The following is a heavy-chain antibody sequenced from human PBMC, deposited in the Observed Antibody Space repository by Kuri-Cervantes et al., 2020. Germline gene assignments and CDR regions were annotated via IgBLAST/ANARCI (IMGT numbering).Heavy chain of an antibody. CDR3: ATDSINQGFDN. CDR1: GFTFGTYW. V-gene: IGHV3-7*01. CDR2: ISSDGSET. Sequence: GESLKISCGASGFTFGTYWMSWVRQTPGKGLEWVAYISSDGSETKCVDSVKGRFTISRDNAKNSMYLQLNSLRAEDTAVYYCATDSINQGFDNWGQGTLVTVSS. J-gene: IGHJ4*02. D-gene: IGHD3-3*02.